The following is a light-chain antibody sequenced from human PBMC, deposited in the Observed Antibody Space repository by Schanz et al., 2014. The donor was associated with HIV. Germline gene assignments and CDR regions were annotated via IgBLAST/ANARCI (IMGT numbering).Light chain of an antibody. CDR2: ATS. CDR1: PRLSSSY. J-gene: IGKJ5*01. Sequence: EIVLTQSPGSLSLSPGERATLSCGASPRLSSSYLAWYQQKRDQPPRLVIYATSTRAAGIPDRFSGTGSGTDFTLTISRLEPEDFAVYYCQQYNDWPPITLGQGTRLEIK. V-gene: IGKV3-20*01. CDR3: QQYNDWPPIT.